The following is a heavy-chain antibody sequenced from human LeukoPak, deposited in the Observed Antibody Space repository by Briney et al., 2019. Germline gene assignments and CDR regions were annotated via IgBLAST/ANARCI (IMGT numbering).Heavy chain of an antibody. D-gene: IGHD3-3*01. Sequence: GGSLRLSCAASGFTFSSYAMSWVRQAPGKGLEWVSAISGSGGSTYYADSVKGRFTISRDNSKNTLYLQMNSLRAGDTAVYYCAKDLDDFWSGYYFDYWGQGTLVTVSS. CDR1: GFTFSSYA. CDR3: AKDLDDFWSGYYFDY. CDR2: ISGSGGST. J-gene: IGHJ4*02. V-gene: IGHV3-23*01.